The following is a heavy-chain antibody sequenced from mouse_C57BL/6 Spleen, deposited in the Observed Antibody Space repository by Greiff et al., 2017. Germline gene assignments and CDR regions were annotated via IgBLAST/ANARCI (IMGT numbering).Heavy chain of an antibody. D-gene: IGHD1-1*01. Sequence: VQLVESGPELVKPGASVKISCKASGYAFSSSWMNWVKQRPGKGLEWIGRIYPGDGDTNYNGKFKGKATLTADKSSSTAYMQLSSLTSEDSAVYFCARRDFYGSSYWYFDVWGTGTTVTVSS. CDR3: ARRDFYGSSYWYFDV. V-gene: IGHV1-82*01. CDR2: IYPGDGDT. CDR1: GYAFSSSW. J-gene: IGHJ1*03.